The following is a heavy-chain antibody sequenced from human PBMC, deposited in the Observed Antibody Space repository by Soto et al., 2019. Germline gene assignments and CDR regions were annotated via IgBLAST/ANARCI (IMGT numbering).Heavy chain of an antibody. D-gene: IGHD4-17*01. CDR2: IYYSGST. CDR3: AREWVVTSPFTVTKVYYFDY. V-gene: IGHV4-59*12. CDR1: GGSISSYY. Sequence: SETLSLTCTVSGGSISSYYWSWIRQPPGKGLEWIGYIYYSGSTNYNPSLQSRVTISVDTSKNQFCLKLSSVTAAEPAVYYCAREWVVTSPFTVTKVYYFDYWGQGTLVTVSS. J-gene: IGHJ4*02.